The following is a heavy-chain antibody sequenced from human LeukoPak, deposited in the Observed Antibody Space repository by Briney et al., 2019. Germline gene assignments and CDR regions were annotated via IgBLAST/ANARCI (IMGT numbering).Heavy chain of an antibody. D-gene: IGHD3-22*01. Sequence: GGSLRLSCAASGFTFSSYSMNWGRHAPGKGLEWVSYIISSSSTIYYADSVKGRFTISRDNAKNSLYLQMNSLRAEDTAVYYCTRGSLGYDSSGYYPHSYYWGHGTLVTVSS. V-gene: IGHV3-48*01. CDR1: GFTFSSYS. J-gene: IGHJ4*01. CDR3: TRGSLGYDSSGYYPHSYY. CDR2: IISSSSTI.